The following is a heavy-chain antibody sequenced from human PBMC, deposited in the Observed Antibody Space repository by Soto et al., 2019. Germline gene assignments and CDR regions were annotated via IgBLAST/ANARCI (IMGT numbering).Heavy chain of an antibody. V-gene: IGHV1-3*01. J-gene: IGHJ4*02. CDR3: ARFAGDLRHLDY. Sequence: ASVKVSCKASGYTFTSYAMHWVRQAPGQRLEWMGWINAGNGNTKYSQKFQGRVTITRDTSASTAYMELSSLRSEDTAVYYCARFAGDLRHLDYWGQGTLVTVSS. CDR1: GYTFTSYA. D-gene: IGHD7-27*01. CDR2: INAGNGNT.